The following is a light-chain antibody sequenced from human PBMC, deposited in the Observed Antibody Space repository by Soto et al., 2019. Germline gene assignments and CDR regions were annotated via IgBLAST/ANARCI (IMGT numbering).Light chain of an antibody. CDR2: DVS. Sequence: HSALTQPASVSGSPGQSITISCTGTSSDIGTYNFVSWYQQHPGKAPKLMVFDVSNRPSGVSNRFSGSKSGNTASLTISGLQAEDEADYYCSAYKASTSDVFGSGTKLTVL. CDR3: SAYKASTSDV. J-gene: IGLJ1*01. V-gene: IGLV2-14*03. CDR1: SSDIGTYNF.